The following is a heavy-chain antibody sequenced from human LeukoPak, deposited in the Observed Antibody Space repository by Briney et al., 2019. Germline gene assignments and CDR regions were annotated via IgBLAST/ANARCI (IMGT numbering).Heavy chain of an antibody. CDR2: IYFSGNA. D-gene: IGHD2-2*01. V-gene: IGHV4-59*01. Sequence: PSETLSLTCIVSGGPISGYYWSWIRQPPGRGLEWIGYIYFSGNADYNPSLKSRATISVDTSKNQFSLKLSSVTASDTAVYYCARADGRSTSCYAWRDGFHIWGQGTMVSVFS. CDR3: ARADGRSTSCYAWRDGFHI. J-gene: IGHJ3*02. CDR1: GGPISGYY.